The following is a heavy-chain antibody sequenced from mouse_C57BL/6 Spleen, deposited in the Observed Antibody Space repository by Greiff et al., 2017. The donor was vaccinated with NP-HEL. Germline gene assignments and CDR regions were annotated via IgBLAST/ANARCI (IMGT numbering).Heavy chain of an antibody. CDR3: ARDDYDEAWFAY. D-gene: IGHD2-4*01. CDR1: GYSITSGYY. Sequence: VQLKESGPGLVKPSQSLSLTCSVTGYSITSGYYWNWIRQFPGNKLEWMGYISYDGSNNYNPSLKNRISITRDTSKNQFFLKLNSVTTEDTATYYCARDDYDEAWFAYWGQGTLVTVSA. CDR2: ISYDGSN. V-gene: IGHV3-6*01. J-gene: IGHJ3*01.